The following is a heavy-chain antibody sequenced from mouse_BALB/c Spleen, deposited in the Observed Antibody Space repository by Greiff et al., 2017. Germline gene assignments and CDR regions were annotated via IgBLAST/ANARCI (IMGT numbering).Heavy chain of an antibody. V-gene: IGHV1S22*01. J-gene: IGHJ4*01. D-gene: IGHD1-1*01. CDR3: SITTVVGYAMDY. CDR2: IYPGSGST. Sequence: LQQSGSELVRPGASVKLSCKASGYTFTSYWMHWVKQRHGQGLEWIGNIYPGSGSTNYDEKFKSKGTLTVDTSSSTAYMHLSSLTSEDSAVYYCSITTVVGYAMDYWGQGTSVTVSS. CDR1: GYTFTSYW.